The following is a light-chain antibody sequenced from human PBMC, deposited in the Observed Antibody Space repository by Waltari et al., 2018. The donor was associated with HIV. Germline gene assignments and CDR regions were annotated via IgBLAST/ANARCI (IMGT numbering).Light chain of an antibody. CDR3: SSFADRDGFYVL. J-gene: IGLJ2*01. CDR1: NSDIGSYDY. V-gene: IGLV2-8*01. Sequence: QSALTQPPSASGSPGQSVTLSCTGSNSDIGSYDYVSWYQLHPGKAPKLVISEVTKRPSGVSDPFSGSKSANTAFLTVSGLQAEDEADYYCSSFADRDGFYVLFGGGTRLTVL. CDR2: EVT.